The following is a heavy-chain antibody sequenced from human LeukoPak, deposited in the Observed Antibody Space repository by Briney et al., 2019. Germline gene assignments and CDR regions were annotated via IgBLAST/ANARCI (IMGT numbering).Heavy chain of an antibody. CDR2: IYSSGST. V-gene: IGHV4-39*01. J-gene: IGHJ4*02. Sequence: SETLSLTCAVSGDSISRTSYYWGWLRQPPGKGLEWIVSIYSSGSTTYNPSLKSRVTMSVDTSKNQFSLRLSSVTAADTAVYFCARQPYRYCSSTSCYWSYYFDYWGQGTLVTVSS. CDR3: ARQPYRYCSSTSCYWSYYFDY. D-gene: IGHD2-2*01. CDR1: GDSISRTSYY.